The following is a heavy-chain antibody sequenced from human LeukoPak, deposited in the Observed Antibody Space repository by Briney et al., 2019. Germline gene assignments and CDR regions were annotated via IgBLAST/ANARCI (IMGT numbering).Heavy chain of an antibody. V-gene: IGHV3-64*01. CDR1: GFTFSSYA. CDR3: ARDGRFGEYYYYYYMDV. D-gene: IGHD3-10*01. J-gene: IGHJ6*03. Sequence: GGALRLSCVPSGFTFSSYAMHWVRPAPGKGLEYVSAVSSNGGSTYYANSVKGRFTISRDNSKNTLYLQMGSLRAEDMAVYYCARDGRFGEYYYYYYMDVWGKGTTVTISS. CDR2: VSSNGGST.